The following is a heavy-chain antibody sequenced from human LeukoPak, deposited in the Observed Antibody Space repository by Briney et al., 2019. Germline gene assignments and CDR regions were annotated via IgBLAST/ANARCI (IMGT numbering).Heavy chain of an antibody. V-gene: IGHV3-30*02. D-gene: IGHD3-16*01. CDR3: AKDGGSGGDDTVVIPGSYYYYLDV. J-gene: IGHJ6*03. Sequence: GGSLRLSCAASGFPFSDYAMHWVRQAPGKGLEWVALIRHDGGNQYYSDSVRGRLTISRDNSKNTLYLQMNRLRFEDTAVYYCAKDGGSGGDDTVVIPGSYYYYLDVWGKGTTVTISS. CDR1: GFPFSDYA. CDR2: IRHDGGNQ.